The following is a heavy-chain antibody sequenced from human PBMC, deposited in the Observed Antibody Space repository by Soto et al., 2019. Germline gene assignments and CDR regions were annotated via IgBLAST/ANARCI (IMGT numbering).Heavy chain of an antibody. J-gene: IGHJ2*01. CDR2: ISYDGSNK. D-gene: IGHD6-6*01. CDR3: ARDFGYSSSFSSGGYFDL. Sequence: QVQLVEAGGGVVQPGMSLRLSCAASGFTFSSYAMHWVRQAPGKGLECGAVISYDGSNKYYADSVKGRFTISRDNSKNRLYLQINSLRAEDTAVYYCARDFGYSSSFSSGGYFDLWCRGALVTVSS. V-gene: IGHV3-30*01. CDR1: GFTFSSYA.